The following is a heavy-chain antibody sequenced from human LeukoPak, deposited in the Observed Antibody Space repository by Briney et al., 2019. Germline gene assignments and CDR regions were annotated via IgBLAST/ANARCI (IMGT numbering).Heavy chain of an antibody. V-gene: IGHV3-21*01. J-gene: IGHJ4*02. CDR1: GFTFSSYS. CDR2: ISSSSSYI. CDR3: ARGVWGSYISVY. Sequence: GGSLRLSCAASGFTFSSYSMNWVRQASGKGLEWVSSISSSSSYIYYADSVKGRFTISRDNAKNSLYLQMNSLRAEDTAVYYCARGVWGSYISVYWGQGTLVTVSS. D-gene: IGHD3-16*01.